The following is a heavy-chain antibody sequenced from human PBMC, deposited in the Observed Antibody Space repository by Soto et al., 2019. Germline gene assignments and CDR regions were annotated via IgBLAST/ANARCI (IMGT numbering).Heavy chain of an antibody. J-gene: IGHJ4*01. V-gene: IGHV3-33*01. CDR1: GFTFGTYA. CDR2: IYYDGSNR. CDR3: ARAFCTNGVCYYFFAY. Sequence: PGGSLRLSCAASGFTFGTYAMHWVRQAPGKGLEWVAVIYYDGSNRYYGDAVKGRFTISRDNSKSTLYLQMSSLRAEDTAVYYCARAFCTNGVCYYFFAYWGHGTLVTVSS. D-gene: IGHD2-8*01.